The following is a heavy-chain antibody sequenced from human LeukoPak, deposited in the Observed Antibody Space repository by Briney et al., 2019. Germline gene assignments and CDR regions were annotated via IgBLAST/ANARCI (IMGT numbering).Heavy chain of an antibody. J-gene: IGHJ4*02. CDR2: ISGSGGST. CDR1: GFTFSSYG. Sequence: GGTLRLSCAASGFTFSSYGMSWVRQAPGKGLEWVSAISGSGGSTHYADPVKGRFTISRDNAKNSLYLQMNSLRAEDTAVYYCARDRGIYSSGWYFDYWGQGTLVTVSS. D-gene: IGHD6-19*01. CDR3: ARDRGIYSSGWYFDY. V-gene: IGHV3-23*01.